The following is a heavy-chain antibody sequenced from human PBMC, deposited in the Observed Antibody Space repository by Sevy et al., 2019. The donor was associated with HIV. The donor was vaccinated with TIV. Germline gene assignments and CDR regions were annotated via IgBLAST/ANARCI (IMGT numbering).Heavy chain of an antibody. V-gene: IGHV3-73*01. J-gene: IGHJ4*02. CDR2: IRSKAKSYAT. CDR1: GFIFSGSA. D-gene: IGHD2-15*01. Sequence: GGSLRLSCTASGFIFSGSAIHWVRQASGKGLEWVGRIRSKAKSYATAYAASVKGRFTISGDDSKNTAYLQMNSLKTEDTAVYYCTRQAIYCSGNTCYHPYYFDSWGQGTLVTVSS. CDR3: TRQAIYCSGNTCYHPYYFDS.